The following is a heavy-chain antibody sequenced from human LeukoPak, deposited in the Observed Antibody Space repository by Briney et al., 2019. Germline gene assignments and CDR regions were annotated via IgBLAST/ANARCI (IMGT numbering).Heavy chain of an antibody. CDR1: GGSISSSSYY. CDR2: IYYSGST. J-gene: IGHJ4*02. CDR3: ASYRYGSAYY. V-gene: IGHV4-39*01. Sequence: PSETLSLTCTVSGGSISSSSYYWGWIRQPPGKGLEWIGSIYYSGSTYYNPSLKSRVTISVDTSKNQFSLKLSSVTAADTAVYYCASYRYGSAYYWGQGTLVTVSS. D-gene: IGHD3-10*01.